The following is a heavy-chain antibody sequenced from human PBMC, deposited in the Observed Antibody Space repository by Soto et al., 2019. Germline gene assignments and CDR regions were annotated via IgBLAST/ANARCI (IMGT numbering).Heavy chain of an antibody. V-gene: IGHV4-59*08. CDR2: IYYIGST. CDR1: DGSISGYH. J-gene: IGHJ4*02. CDR3: ARLKSYGDYFDY. D-gene: IGHD4-17*01. Sequence: SETLSLTCTVSDGSISGYHWSWIRQPPGKGLEWIGYIYYIGSTNYNPSLKSRVTISVDTSKNQFSLKLSSVTAADTAVYYCARLKSYGDYFDYWGQGTLVTVSS.